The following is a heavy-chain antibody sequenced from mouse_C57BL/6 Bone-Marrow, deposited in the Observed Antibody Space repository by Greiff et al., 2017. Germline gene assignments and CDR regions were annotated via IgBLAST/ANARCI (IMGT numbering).Heavy chain of an antibody. CDR3: ARSPYFLGV. Sequence: QVQLKQPGAELVKPGASVKLSCKASGYTFTSYWLHWVKQRPGQGLEWIGMIHPNSGSTNYNEKFKSKATLTVDKSSSTAYMQLSSLTSEDSAVYYCARSPYFLGVWGTGTTVTVSS. CDR1: GYTFTSYW. V-gene: IGHV1-64*01. D-gene: IGHD6-5*01. J-gene: IGHJ1*03. CDR2: IHPNSGST.